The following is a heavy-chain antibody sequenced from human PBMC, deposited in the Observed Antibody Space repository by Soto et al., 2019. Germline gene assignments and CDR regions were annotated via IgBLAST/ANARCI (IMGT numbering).Heavy chain of an antibody. V-gene: IGHV3-23*01. CDR3: AKSLFGGPDI. CDR2: ISGGGGDT. D-gene: IGHD2-15*01. CDR1: RFTFSTYA. J-gene: IGHJ3*02. Sequence: LRLSCAASRFTFSTYAMSWVRQAPGKGLEWVSGISGGGGDTSYADSVRGRFTCSRDNSKNTLYLQMNSLRAEDTALYYCAKSLFGGPDIWGQGAMVTVS.